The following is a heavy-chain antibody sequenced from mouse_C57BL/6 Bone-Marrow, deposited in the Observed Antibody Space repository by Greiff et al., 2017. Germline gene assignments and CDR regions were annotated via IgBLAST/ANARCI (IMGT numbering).Heavy chain of an antibody. V-gene: IGHV14-2*01. CDR3: ARSGDLSWFAY. CDR2: IDPEDGET. Sequence: VQLQQSGAELVKPGASVKLSCTASGFNIKDSYMHWVKQRTEQGLEWIGRIDPEDGETKYATKFQGKATITADTPSNTAYLKLSSLTSEDTAVYYCARSGDLSWFAYWGQGTLVTVSA. D-gene: IGHD3-1*01. J-gene: IGHJ3*01. CDR1: GFNIKDSY.